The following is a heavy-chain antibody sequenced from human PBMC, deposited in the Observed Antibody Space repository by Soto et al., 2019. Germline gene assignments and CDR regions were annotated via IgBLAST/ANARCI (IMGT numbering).Heavy chain of an antibody. Sequence: QITLKESGPTLVKPTQTLTLTCTFSGFSLSTSGVGVGWIRQPPGKALEWLALIYWDDDKRYSPSLKSRLTITKDTSKNQVVLTMTNMDPVDPATYYCAHRRSAVAEGRDWFDPWGQGTLVTVSS. CDR3: AHRRSAVAEGRDWFDP. V-gene: IGHV2-5*02. CDR1: GFSLSTSGVG. J-gene: IGHJ5*02. CDR2: IYWDDDK. D-gene: IGHD6-19*01.